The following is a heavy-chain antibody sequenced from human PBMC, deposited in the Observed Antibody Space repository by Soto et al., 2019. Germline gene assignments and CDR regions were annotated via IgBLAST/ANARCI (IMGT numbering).Heavy chain of an antibody. J-gene: IGHJ4*02. CDR2: IYPSDSDT. CDR1: GYNFAGYW. V-gene: IGHV5-51*01. CDR3: ARGGVSTRTFDY. D-gene: IGHD3-3*01. Sequence: PGESLTISCEVSGYNFAGYWIASVLQMPGKGLELMGIIYPSDSDTRYRPSFQGQVTISADKSISSAYLQWSSLRASDTAMYYCARGGVSTRTFDYWGQGTTVTVSS.